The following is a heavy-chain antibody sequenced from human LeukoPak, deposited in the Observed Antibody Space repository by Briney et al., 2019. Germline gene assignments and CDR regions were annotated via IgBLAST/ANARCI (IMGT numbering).Heavy chain of an antibody. CDR2: IKRKSDGGTT. J-gene: IGHJ4*02. D-gene: IGHD3-10*01. CDR1: EFTFNNAW. CDR3: TTDSAAY. V-gene: IGHV3-15*01. Sequence: GGSLRLSCAVSEFTFNNAWMTWVRQAPGRGLEWVGRIKRKSDGGTTDYAAPVKGRFAISRDDSKNVVYLQMNSLKTEDTAVSYCTTDSAAYWGQGTLVTVSS.